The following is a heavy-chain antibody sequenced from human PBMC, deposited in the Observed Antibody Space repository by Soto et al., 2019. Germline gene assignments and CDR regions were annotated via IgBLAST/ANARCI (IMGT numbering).Heavy chain of an antibody. CDR3: ARGVLEWLLRDSYYYYMDV. CDR1: GDSISSSY. J-gene: IGHJ6*03. CDR2: IDDTGST. Sequence: QVQLQESGPGLVKPSETLSLTCTVSGDSISSSYWNWIRQAPGKGLEWIGYIDDTGSTTYNPSLKSRVTLSVDPSNNQYSLKLSSVTAADTAVYYCARGVLEWLLRDSYYYYMDVWGKGTTVTVSS. V-gene: IGHV4-59*01. D-gene: IGHD3-3*01.